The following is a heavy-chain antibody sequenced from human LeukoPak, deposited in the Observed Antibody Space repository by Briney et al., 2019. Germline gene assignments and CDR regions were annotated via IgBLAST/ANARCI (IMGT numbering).Heavy chain of an antibody. CDR1: GGSINSYY. CDR2: IYISGST. Sequence: SETLSLTCTVSGGSINSYYWSWLRQPAERGLEWIGRIYISGSTNYNPSLKSRVTMSVDTSKNQFSLKLSSVTAADTAVYYCARDRGTWNDDGFDYWGQGTLVTVSS. V-gene: IGHV4-4*07. CDR3: ARDRGTWNDDGFDY. D-gene: IGHD1-1*01. J-gene: IGHJ4*02.